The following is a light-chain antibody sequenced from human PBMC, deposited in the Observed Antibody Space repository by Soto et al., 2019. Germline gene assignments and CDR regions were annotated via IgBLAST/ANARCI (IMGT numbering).Light chain of an antibody. V-gene: IGLV2-14*01. CDR2: EVS. Sequence: QSVLTQPASVSGSPGQSITISCTGTRSDVGSYNYVSWYQQHPGKAPKLMIYEVSNRPSGVSNRFSGSKSGKTASLTISGLQAADEADYYCSSYTSNNTLYGFGTGTKVTVL. CDR3: SSYTSNNTLYG. J-gene: IGLJ1*01. CDR1: RSDVGSYNY.